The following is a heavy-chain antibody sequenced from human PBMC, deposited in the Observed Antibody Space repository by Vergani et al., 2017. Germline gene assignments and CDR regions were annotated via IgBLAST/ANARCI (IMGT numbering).Heavy chain of an antibody. V-gene: IGHV4-31*01. CDR1: GGSISSGGYY. J-gene: IGHJ3*02. CDR3: ARQVSSGAFDI. CDR2: IYYSGST. Sequence: QVQLQESGPGLVKPSETLSLTCTVSGGSISSGGYYWSWIRQHPGKGLEWIGYIYYSGSTYYNPSLKSLVTISVDTSKNQFSLKLSSVTAADTAVYYCARQVSSGAFDIWGQGTMVTVSS. D-gene: IGHD2-8*01.